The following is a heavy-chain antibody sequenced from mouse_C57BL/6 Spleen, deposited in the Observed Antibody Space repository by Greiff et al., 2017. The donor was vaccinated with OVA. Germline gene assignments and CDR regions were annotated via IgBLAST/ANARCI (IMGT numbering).Heavy chain of an antibody. V-gene: IGHV1-61*01. CDR2: IYPSDSET. D-gene: IGHD1-1*01. CDR3: ARWGTTVVGDY. J-gene: IGHJ2*01. Sequence: VQLQQPGAELVRPGSSVKLSCKASGYTFTSYWMDWVKQRPGQGLEWIGNIYPSDSETHYNQKFKDKATLTVDKSSSTAYMQLSSLTSEDSAVYYCARWGTTVVGDYWGQGTTLTVSS. CDR1: GYTFTSYW.